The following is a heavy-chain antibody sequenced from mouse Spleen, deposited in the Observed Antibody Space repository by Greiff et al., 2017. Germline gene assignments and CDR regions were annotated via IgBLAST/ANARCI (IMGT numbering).Heavy chain of an antibody. D-gene: IGHD2-1*01. V-gene: IGHV1-74*01. J-gene: IGHJ4*01. Sequence: QVQLQQSGPQLVRPGASVKISCKASGYSFTSYWMHWVKQRPGQGLEWIGMIDPSDSETRLNQKFKDKATLTVDKSSSTAYMQLSSPTSEDSAVYYCAYGNYYAMDYWGQGTSVTVSS. CDR1: GYSFTSYW. CDR2: IDPSDSET. CDR3: AYGNYYAMDY.